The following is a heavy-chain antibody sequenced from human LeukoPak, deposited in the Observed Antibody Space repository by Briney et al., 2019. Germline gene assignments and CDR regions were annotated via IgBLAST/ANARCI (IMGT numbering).Heavy chain of an antibody. D-gene: IGHD3-10*01. CDR1: GFTFDDYA. CDR3: AKDRGPAVYGSGSFDY. Sequence: GGSLRLSCAASGFTFDDYAMHWVRQAPGKGLEWVSGISWNSGSIGYADSVKGRFTISRDNAKNSLYLQMNSLRAEDTALYYCAKDRGPAVYGSGSFDYWGQGTLVTVSS. CDR2: ISWNSGSI. V-gene: IGHV3-9*01. J-gene: IGHJ4*02.